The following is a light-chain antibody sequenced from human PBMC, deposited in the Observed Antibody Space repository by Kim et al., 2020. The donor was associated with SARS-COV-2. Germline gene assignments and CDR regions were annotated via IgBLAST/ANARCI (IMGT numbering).Light chain of an antibody. J-gene: IGKJ4*01. CDR1: QSVLYSSNNKNY. CDR2: WAS. CDR3: QQYYSTPLT. V-gene: IGKV4-1*01. Sequence: DIVMTQSPDSLVVSLGERATINCKSSQSVLYSSNNKNYLTWYQQKPGQPPKLLIYWASTRESRVPDRFSGSGSGTDFTLTISSLQAEDAAVYYCQQYYSTPLTFGGGTKVDIK.